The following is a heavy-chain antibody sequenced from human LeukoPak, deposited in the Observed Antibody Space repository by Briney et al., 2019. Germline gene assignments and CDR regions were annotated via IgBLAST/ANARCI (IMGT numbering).Heavy chain of an antibody. CDR3: ARGRPYYSGGSCYSVAFDI. V-gene: IGHV1-46*01. Sequence: ASVKVSCKASGYTFTSYYMHWVRQAPGQGLEWMGIINPSGGSTSYAQKFQGRVTMTRGTSTSTVYMELSSPRSEDTAVYYCARGRPYYSGGSCYSVAFDIWGQGTMVTVSS. J-gene: IGHJ3*02. D-gene: IGHD2-15*01. CDR2: INPSGGST. CDR1: GYTFTSYY.